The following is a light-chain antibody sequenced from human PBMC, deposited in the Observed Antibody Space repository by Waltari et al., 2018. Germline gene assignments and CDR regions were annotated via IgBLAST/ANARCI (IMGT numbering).Light chain of an antibody. CDR2: AAS. CDR1: QTISSY. V-gene: IGKV1-17*03. J-gene: IGKJ1*01. CDR3: QQHNSHPWT. Sequence: DIQMTQSPSSLSASVGDRVPITCRASQTISSYLAWYQQKPGKVPKLLIYAASSLESGVPSRFRGSGSGTEFTLTISSLQPEDFATYYCQQHNSHPWTFGQGTKVEIK.